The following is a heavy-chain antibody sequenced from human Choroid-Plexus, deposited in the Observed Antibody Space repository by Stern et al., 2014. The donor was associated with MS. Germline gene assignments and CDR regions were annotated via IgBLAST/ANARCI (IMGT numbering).Heavy chain of an antibody. D-gene: IGHD2-15*01. CDR3: AKDRQWSTYFFDY. Sequence: VQLVESGGGVAQPGRPLILSCAASGFTFSNFGMHWVRQAPGKGLEWVAILSYDGSDKYYADSVKGRFTIFRDNSKNTLYMHMNSLRAEDTAVYYCAKDRQWSTYFFDYWGQGSLVTVSS. CDR1: GFTFSNFG. J-gene: IGHJ4*02. V-gene: IGHV3-30*18. CDR2: LSYDGSDK.